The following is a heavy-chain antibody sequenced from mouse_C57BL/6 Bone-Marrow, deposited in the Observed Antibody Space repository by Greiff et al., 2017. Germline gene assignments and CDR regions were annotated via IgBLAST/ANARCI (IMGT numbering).Heavy chain of an antibody. CDR1: GYTFTSYW. CDR2: IDPSDSYT. J-gene: IGHJ1*03. CDR3: AVYYGSGYGYFDV. D-gene: IGHD1-1*01. V-gene: IGHV1-69*01. Sequence: VQLQQPGAELVMPGASVKLSCKASGYTFTSYWMHWVKQRPGQGLEWIGEIDPSDSYTNYNQKFKGKSTLTVDKSSSTAYMQLSSLPSEDAAVYYCAVYYGSGYGYFDVWGTGTTVTVSS.